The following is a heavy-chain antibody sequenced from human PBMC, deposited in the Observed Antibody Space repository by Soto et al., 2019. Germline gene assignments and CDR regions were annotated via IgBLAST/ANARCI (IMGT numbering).Heavy chain of an antibody. D-gene: IGHD5-12*01. CDR3: AKGSSGYAWAFDI. V-gene: IGHV1-46*01. J-gene: IGHJ3*02. CDR1: GYTFTSYY. CDR2: GVNI. Sequence: ASVKVSCKASGYTFTSYYMHWVRQAPGGVNIGYAQKFKGRVTMTKDTSTSTVYMELNSLTSEDTAVYYCAKGSSGYAWAFDIWGQGTMVTVSS.